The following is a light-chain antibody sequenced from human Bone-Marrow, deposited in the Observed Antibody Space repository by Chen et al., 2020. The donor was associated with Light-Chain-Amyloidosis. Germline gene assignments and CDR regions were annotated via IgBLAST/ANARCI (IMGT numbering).Light chain of an antibody. Sequence: QSALTQPASVSGSPGQSITIPCTRTSSDVGGYNYVSWYQQHPGKAPKLMIYEVSNRPSGVSNRFSGSKSGNTASRTISGLQAEDEADYYCSSYTSSSTYVFGTGTKVTVL. CDR3: SSYTSSSTYV. V-gene: IGLV2-14*01. CDR2: EVS. CDR1: SSDVGGYNY. J-gene: IGLJ1*01.